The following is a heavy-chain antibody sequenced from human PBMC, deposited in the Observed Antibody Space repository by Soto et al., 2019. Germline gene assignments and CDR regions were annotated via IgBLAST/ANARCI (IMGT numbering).Heavy chain of an antibody. CDR3: ARGEVVTTSYFYYGMDV. CDR1: GGTFSSYA. CDR2: IIPIFGTA. Sequence: QVQLVQSGAEVKKPGSSVKVSCKASGGTFSSYAIRWVRQAPGQGLEWMGGIIPIFGTANYAQKFQGRVTITADESTSTAYMELSSLRSEDTAVYYCARGEVVTTSYFYYGMDVWVQGTTVTVSS. D-gene: IGHD2-21*02. J-gene: IGHJ6*02. V-gene: IGHV1-69*01.